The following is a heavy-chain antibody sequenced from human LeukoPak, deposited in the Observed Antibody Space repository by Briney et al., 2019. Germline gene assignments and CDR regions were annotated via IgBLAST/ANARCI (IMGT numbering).Heavy chain of an antibody. D-gene: IGHD6-13*01. CDR3: ARVHQAYSSSWYPGEYYYYYMDV. CDR1: GYTFTSYG. Sequence: ASVKVSCKASGYTFTSYGISWVRQAPGQGLEWMGWISAYNGNTNYAQKLQGRVTVTTDTSTSTAYMELRSLRPDDTAVYYCARVHQAYSSSWYPGEYYYYYMDVWGKGTTVTVSS. CDR2: ISAYNGNT. J-gene: IGHJ6*03. V-gene: IGHV1-18*01.